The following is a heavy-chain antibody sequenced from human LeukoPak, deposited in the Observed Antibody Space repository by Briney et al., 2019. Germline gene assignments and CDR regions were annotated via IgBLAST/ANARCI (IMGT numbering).Heavy chain of an antibody. D-gene: IGHD3-9*01. CDR1: GFTFSSYS. CDR3: ARGRYDILTGYFRGEYFQH. CDR2: ISSSSSTI. V-gene: IGHV3-48*02. Sequence: PGGSLRLSCAASGFTFSSYSMNWVRQAPGKGLEWVSYISSSSSTIYYADSVKGRFTISRDNAKNSLYLQMNSLRDEDTAVYYCARGRYDILTGYFRGEYFQHWGQGTLVTVSS. J-gene: IGHJ1*01.